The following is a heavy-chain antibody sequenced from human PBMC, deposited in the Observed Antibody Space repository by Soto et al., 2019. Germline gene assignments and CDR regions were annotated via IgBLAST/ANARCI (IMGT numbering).Heavy chain of an antibody. Sequence: SETLSLTCTVSGGSISSGGYYWSWIRQHPGKGLEWIGYIYYSGSTYYNPSLKSRVTISVDTSKNQFSLKLSSVTAADTAVYYCARDRGSNYAFDYWGQGTLVTVSS. V-gene: IGHV4-31*03. CDR1: GGSISSGGYY. CDR2: IYYSGST. D-gene: IGHD4-4*01. CDR3: ARDRGSNYAFDY. J-gene: IGHJ4*02.